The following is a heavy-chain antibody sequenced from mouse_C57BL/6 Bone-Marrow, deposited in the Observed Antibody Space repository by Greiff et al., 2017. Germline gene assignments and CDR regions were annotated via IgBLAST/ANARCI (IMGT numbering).Heavy chain of an antibody. CDR2: ISYDGSN. V-gene: IGHV3-6*01. CDR1: GYSITSGYY. D-gene: IGHD1-1*01. Sequence: EESGPGLVKPSQSLSLTCSVTGYSITSGYYWNWIRQFPGNKLEWMGYISYDGSNNYNPSLKNRISITRDTSKNQFFLKLNSVTTEDTATYYCAIPNYYGSSFSFDYWGQGTTLTVSS. CDR3: AIPNYYGSSFSFDY. J-gene: IGHJ2*01.